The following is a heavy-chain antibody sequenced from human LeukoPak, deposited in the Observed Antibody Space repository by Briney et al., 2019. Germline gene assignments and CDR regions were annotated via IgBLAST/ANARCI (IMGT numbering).Heavy chain of an antibody. Sequence: GGSLRLSCAASGFTFSSYAMSWVRQAPGKGLEWVSAISGSGGSTYYADSVKGRFTIPRDNSENTLYLQMNSLRAEDTAVYYCACMPPSFREYYFDYWGQGTLVTVSS. J-gene: IGHJ4*02. CDR2: ISGSGGST. V-gene: IGHV3-23*01. CDR1: GFTFSSYA. D-gene: IGHD5-24*01. CDR3: ACMPPSFREYYFDY.